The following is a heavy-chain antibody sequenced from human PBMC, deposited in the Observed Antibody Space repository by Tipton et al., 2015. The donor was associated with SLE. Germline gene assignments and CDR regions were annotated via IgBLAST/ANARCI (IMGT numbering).Heavy chain of an antibody. CDR3: ATRIAAAGTDWYFDV. Sequence: SLRLSCAASGFTVSGNQMSWVRQAPGKGLEWVSVIYTGGTTFYADSVEGRVTISRDIFKNSLYLHMNSLRAEDTAVYYCATRIAAAGTDWYFDVWGRGTLVGVSP. CDR1: GFTVSGNQ. J-gene: IGHJ2*01. V-gene: IGHV3-66*01. D-gene: IGHD6-13*01. CDR2: IYTGGTT.